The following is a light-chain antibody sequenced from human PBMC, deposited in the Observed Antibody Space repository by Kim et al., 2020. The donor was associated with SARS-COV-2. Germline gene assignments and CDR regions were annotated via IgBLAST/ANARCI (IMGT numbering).Light chain of an antibody. J-gene: IGKJ5*01. CDR3: QQYAYWRA. CDR2: GAS. Sequence: SLSRGERATLCCRASQSISSGLAWYQQKPGQAPRVLIYGASARATGIPARFSGSGSGTEFTLTISNLQSEDFAVYYCQQYAYWRAFGQGTRLEIK. V-gene: IGKV3-15*01. CDR1: QSISSG.